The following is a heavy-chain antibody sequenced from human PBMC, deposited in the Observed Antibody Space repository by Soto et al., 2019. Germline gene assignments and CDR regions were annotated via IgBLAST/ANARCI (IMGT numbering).Heavy chain of an antibody. CDR3: ARGHYDYWSGYFATIDY. V-gene: IGHV4-59*08. J-gene: IGHJ4*02. CDR2: IHYSGST. D-gene: IGHD3-3*01. CDR1: GGSISSYY. Sequence: SETLSLTCTVSGGSISSYYWSWIRQPPGKGLEWIGYIHYSGSTKYNPSLKSRVTISADTSKNQFSLKLSSVTTADTAVYYCARGHYDYWSGYFATIDYWGQGTRVTVSS.